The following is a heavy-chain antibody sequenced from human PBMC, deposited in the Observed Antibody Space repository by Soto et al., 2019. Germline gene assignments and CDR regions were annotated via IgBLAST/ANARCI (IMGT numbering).Heavy chain of an antibody. CDR2: INAGNGNT. Sequence: QVQLVQSGAEVKKPGASVKVSCKASGYTFTSYAMHWVRQAPGQRLEWMGWINAGNGNTKYSQKFQGRVTITRDTSASTAYMELSSLRSEDTAVYYCARDRGYCSGGSCYYYFDYWGQGTLVTVSS. CDR1: GYTFTSYA. CDR3: ARDRGYCSGGSCYYYFDY. V-gene: IGHV1-3*01. D-gene: IGHD2-15*01. J-gene: IGHJ4*02.